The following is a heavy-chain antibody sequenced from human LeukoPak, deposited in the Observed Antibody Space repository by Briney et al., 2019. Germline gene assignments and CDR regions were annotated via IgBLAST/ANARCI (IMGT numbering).Heavy chain of an antibody. J-gene: IGHJ5*02. CDR3: ARDGAIVVVPAATQNWFDP. D-gene: IGHD2-2*01. Sequence: EASVKVSCKASGYTFTNYGISWVRQAPGQGLEWMGWISAYNGNTNYAQKLQGRVTMTTDTSTSTAYMELRSLRSDDTAVYYCARDGAIVVVPAATQNWFDPWGQGTLVTVPS. CDR1: GYTFTNYG. CDR2: ISAYNGNT. V-gene: IGHV1-18*01.